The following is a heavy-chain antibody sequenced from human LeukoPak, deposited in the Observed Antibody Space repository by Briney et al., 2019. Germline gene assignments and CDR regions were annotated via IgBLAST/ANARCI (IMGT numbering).Heavy chain of an antibody. V-gene: IGHV4-4*02. CDR3: ARGGDTVID. J-gene: IGHJ4*02. CDR2: IYHSGGT. Sequence: SSETLSLTCAVSGASISSSNWWSWVRQPPGRGLEWIGEIYHSGGTNYTPSLKSRVTTSIDRSKNQFSLKLSSVTAADTAVYYCARGGDTVIDWGQGTLVTVSS. CDR1: GASISSSNW. D-gene: IGHD2-21*01.